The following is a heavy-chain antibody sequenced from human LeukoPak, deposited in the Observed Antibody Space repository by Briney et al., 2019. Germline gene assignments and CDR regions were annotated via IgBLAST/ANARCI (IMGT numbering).Heavy chain of an antibody. V-gene: IGHV3-30*03. CDR3: ASDETGGAAAVPHFDY. D-gene: IGHD6-13*01. CDR1: GFTFSSYG. J-gene: IGHJ4*02. CDR2: ISYDGSNK. Sequence: PGGSLRLSCAASGFTFSSYGMHWVRQAPGKGLEWVAVISYDGSNKYYADSVKGRFTISRDNSKNSLYLQMNSLRAEDTAVYYCASDETGGAAAVPHFDYWGQGTLVTVSS.